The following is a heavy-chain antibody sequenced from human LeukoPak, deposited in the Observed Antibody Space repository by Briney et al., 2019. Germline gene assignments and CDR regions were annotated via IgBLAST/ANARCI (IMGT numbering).Heavy chain of an antibody. V-gene: IGHV4-31*03. CDR3: ARDGGLYYYGSGSHAFDI. D-gene: IGHD3-10*01. J-gene: IGHJ3*02. Sequence: SQTLSLTCTVSGGSISSGGYYWSWIRQHPGKGLEWIGYIYYSGSTYYNPSPKSRVTISVDTSKNQFSLKLSSVTAADTAVYYCARDGGLYYYGSGSHAFDIWGQGTMVTVSS. CDR1: GGSISSGGYY. CDR2: IYYSGST.